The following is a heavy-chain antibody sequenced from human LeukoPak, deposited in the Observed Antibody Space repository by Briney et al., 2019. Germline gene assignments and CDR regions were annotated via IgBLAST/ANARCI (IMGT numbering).Heavy chain of an antibody. D-gene: IGHD2-2*01. CDR1: GFTFSSYA. CDR3: ARDLVPAATKAFHPPKFDP. Sequence: GGSLRLSCAASGFTFSSYAMHWVRQAPGKGLEWVAVISYDGSNKYYADSVKGRFTISRDNSKNTLYLQMNSLRAKDTAVYYCARDLVPAATKAFHPPKFDPWGQGTLVTVSS. CDR2: ISYDGSNK. J-gene: IGHJ5*02. V-gene: IGHV3-30-3*01.